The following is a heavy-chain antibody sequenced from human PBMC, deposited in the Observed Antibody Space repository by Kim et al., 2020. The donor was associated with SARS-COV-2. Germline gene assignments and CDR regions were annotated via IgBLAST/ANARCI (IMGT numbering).Heavy chain of an antibody. Sequence: TYIYYADSVKGRFTISRDNAKNSLSLQMNSLRAEDAAVYYCVSGGKYFDLWGRGTLVTVSS. J-gene: IGHJ2*01. CDR2: TYI. V-gene: IGHV3-21*01. D-gene: IGHD3-16*01. CDR3: VSGGKYFDL.